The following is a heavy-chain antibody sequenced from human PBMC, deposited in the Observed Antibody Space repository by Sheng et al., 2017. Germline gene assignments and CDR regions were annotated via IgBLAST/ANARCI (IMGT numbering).Heavy chain of an antibody. V-gene: IGHV3-23*04. CDR2: ISGSGGSA. CDR1: QFTFATYA. D-gene: IGHD4-17*01. J-gene: IGHJ3*02. CDR3: AKLGXSVSIGXYRFPFDI. Sequence: EMQLVESGGALVQTGGSLRLSCVSSQFTFATYAMSWVRQAPGKGLEWVSAISGSGGSANYADSVKGRFSLSRDNSKNTLYLQMNSLRAEDTAVYYCAKLGXSVSIGXYRFPFDIWG.